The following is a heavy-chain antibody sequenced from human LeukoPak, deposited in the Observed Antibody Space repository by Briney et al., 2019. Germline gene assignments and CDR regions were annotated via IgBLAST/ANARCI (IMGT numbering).Heavy chain of an antibody. CDR2: ISAYNGNT. V-gene: IGHV1-18*04. D-gene: IGHD3-10*01. Sequence: ASVKVSCKASGYTFTGYYMHWVRQTPGQGLEWMGWISAYNGNTNYAQKLQGRVTMTTDTSTSTAYMELRSLRSDDTAVYYCARKWFGEPDYYYYMDVWGKGTTVTVSS. CDR3: ARKWFGEPDYYYYMDV. CDR1: GYTFTGYY. J-gene: IGHJ6*03.